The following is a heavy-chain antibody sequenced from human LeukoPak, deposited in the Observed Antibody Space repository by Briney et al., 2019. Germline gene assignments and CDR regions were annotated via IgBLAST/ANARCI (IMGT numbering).Heavy chain of an antibody. CDR2: IYPGDSDT. CDR1: GYSFTSYW. D-gene: IGHD3-10*01. Sequence: GESLKISCKGSGYSFTSYWIGWVRQMPGKGLEWMGIIYPGDSDTRYSPSFQGQVTISADKSISTAYLQWSSLKASDTAMYYCARQRQDPTTMVRGIGYFDYWGQGTLVTVSS. V-gene: IGHV5-51*01. CDR3: ARQRQDPTTMVRGIGYFDY. J-gene: IGHJ4*02.